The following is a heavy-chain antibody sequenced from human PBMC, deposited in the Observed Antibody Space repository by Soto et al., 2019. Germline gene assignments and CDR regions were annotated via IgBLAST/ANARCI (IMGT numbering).Heavy chain of an antibody. CDR3: ARGRGYSYGLDP. V-gene: IGHV4-39*07. CDR2: ISYSGTT. CDR1: GDSITSNSYF. D-gene: IGHD5-18*01. J-gene: IGHJ5*02. Sequence: SETLSHTCTVSGDSITSNSYFWAWIRQPPGKGLEWIGSISYSGTTYYNPSLKSRVAISLDTSKNQFSLRLSSVTAADTAVYYCARGRGYSYGLDPWGQGTLVTVSS.